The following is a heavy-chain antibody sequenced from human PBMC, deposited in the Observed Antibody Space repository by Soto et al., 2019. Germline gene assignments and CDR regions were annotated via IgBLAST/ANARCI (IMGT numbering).Heavy chain of an antibody. J-gene: IGHJ4*02. CDR1: GGSISSGGYY. V-gene: IGHV4-31*03. D-gene: IGHD3-22*01. CDR3: AREYYYDSSGYYHACYFDY. CDR2: IYYSGST. Sequence: PSETLSLTCTVSGGSISSGGYYRSWIRQHPGKGLEWIGYIYYSGSTYYNPSLKSRVTISVDTSKNQFSLKLSSVTAADTAVYYCAREYYYDSSGYYHACYFDYWGQGTLVTVSS.